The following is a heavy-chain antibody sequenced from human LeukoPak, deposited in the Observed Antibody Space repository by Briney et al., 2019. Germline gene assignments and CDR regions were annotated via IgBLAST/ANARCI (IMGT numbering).Heavy chain of an antibody. Sequence: SETPSLTCTVSGGSISSYYWSWIRQPAGKGLEWIGRIYTSGSTNYNPSLKSRVTMSVDTSKNQFSLKLSSVTAADTAVYYCARGTRIAAYFDYWGQGTLVTVSS. D-gene: IGHD6-6*01. CDR3: ARGTRIAAYFDY. J-gene: IGHJ4*02. CDR1: GGSISSYY. CDR2: IYTSGST. V-gene: IGHV4-4*07.